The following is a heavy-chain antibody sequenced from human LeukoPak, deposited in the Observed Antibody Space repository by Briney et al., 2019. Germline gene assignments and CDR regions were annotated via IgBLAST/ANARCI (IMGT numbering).Heavy chain of an antibody. D-gene: IGHD3-3*01. CDR2: INHSGST. V-gene: IGHV4-34*01. CDR1: GGSFSGCY. CDR3: ARGQDGVVPRVRYNWFDP. Sequence: SETLSLTCAVYGGSFSGCYWSWIRQPPGKGLEWIGEINHSGSTNYNPSLKSRVTISVDTSKNQFSLKLSSVTAADTAVYYCARGQDGVVPRVRYNWFDPWGKGTLVTVSS. J-gene: IGHJ5*02.